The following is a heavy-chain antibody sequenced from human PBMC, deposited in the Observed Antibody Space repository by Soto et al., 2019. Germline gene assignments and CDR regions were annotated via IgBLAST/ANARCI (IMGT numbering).Heavy chain of an antibody. J-gene: IGHJ6*02. CDR1: GGSFRGYY. CDR3: ARHRGNYDFWSGPKRYYYYYGMDV. Sequence: SETLSLTCAVYGGSFRGYYWSWIRQPPGKGLEWIAEINHSGSTNCNPSLKSRVTISVDTSKSQFSLKLNSVTAADTAMYYCARHRGNYDFWSGPKRYYYYYGMDVWGQGTTVTVSS. D-gene: IGHD3-3*01. V-gene: IGHV4-34*01. CDR2: INHSGST.